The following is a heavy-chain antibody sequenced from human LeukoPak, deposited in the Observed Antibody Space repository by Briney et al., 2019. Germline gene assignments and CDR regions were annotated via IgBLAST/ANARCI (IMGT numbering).Heavy chain of an antibody. D-gene: IGHD3-22*01. CDR1: GYIFTSYW. J-gene: IGHJ4*02. Sequence: LGESLQISCKGSGYIFTSYWIGWVRQLPGKGLEWMGIIYPGDSDTRYSPSFQGQVTISADKSISTAYLQWSSLKASDTAMYYCARQFYYYDSSGHFDYWGQGTLVTVSS. CDR3: ARQFYYYDSSGHFDY. V-gene: IGHV5-51*01. CDR2: IYPGDSDT.